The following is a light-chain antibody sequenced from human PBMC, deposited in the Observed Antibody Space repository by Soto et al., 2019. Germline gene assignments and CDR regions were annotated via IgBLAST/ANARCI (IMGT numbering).Light chain of an antibody. CDR1: QSVRSTY. CDR2: GVS. Sequence: EIVMTQYPVTLSVSPGERATLSCRASQSVRSTYLAWYQQKPGQAPRLLIFGVSNRAAGIPARFSGSGSGTEFTLTISSLQSEDFAVYYCQQYGDWPLTFGGGIKVDIK. CDR3: QQYGDWPLT. V-gene: IGKV3-15*01. J-gene: IGKJ4*01.